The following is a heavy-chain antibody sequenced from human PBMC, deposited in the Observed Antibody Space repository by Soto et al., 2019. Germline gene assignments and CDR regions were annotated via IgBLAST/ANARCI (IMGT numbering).Heavy chain of an antibody. J-gene: IGHJ4*02. CDR3: ARVVISGSYLDV. CDR1: GFTFSSYA. Sequence: GGSLRLSCAASGFTFSSYAMHWVRQAPGKGLEWVAVISYDGSNKYYADSVKGRFTISRDNSKNTLYLQMNSLRAEDTAVYYGARVVISGSYLDVWGQGTLVTVSS. V-gene: IGHV3-30-3*01. D-gene: IGHD1-26*01. CDR2: ISYDGSNK.